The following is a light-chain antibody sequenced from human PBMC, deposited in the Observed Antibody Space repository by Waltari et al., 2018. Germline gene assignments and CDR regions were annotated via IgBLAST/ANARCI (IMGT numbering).Light chain of an antibody. Sequence: DIQMTQSPSSLSASVGDRVSITCRASQSISTHLNWYQQKPGKAPTLLIYAASTLQSGVPSSFSGRGSETDFTLTISSLQPEDFAVYYCQQSYNTPRTFGPGTKVDIK. CDR1: QSISTH. V-gene: IGKV1-39*01. CDR3: QQSYNTPRT. J-gene: IGKJ3*01. CDR2: AAS.